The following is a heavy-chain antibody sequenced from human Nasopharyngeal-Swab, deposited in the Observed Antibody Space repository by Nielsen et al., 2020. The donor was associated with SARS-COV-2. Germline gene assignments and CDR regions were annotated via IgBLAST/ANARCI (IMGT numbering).Heavy chain of an antibody. V-gene: IGHV3-66*02. D-gene: IGHD2-8*01. Sequence: GESLKISCAASGFTVSSNYMSWVRQAPGKGLEWVSVIYSGGSTYYADSVKGRFTISRDNSKNTLYLQMNSLRAEDTAVYYCARQGFVLYFDYWGQGTLATVSS. J-gene: IGHJ4*02. CDR1: GFTVSSNY. CDR2: IYSGGST. CDR3: ARQGFVLYFDY.